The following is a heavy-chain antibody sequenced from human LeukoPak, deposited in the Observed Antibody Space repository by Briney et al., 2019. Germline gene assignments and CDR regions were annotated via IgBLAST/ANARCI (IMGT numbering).Heavy chain of an antibody. Sequence: ASVKVSCKASGYTFTGYYMHWVRQAPGQGLEWMGWINPNSGGTNYAQKFQGRVTMTKDTSITTAYMELTRLRSDDTAVYYCARGVPGTYYYYYMDDWGKGTTVTVSS. D-gene: IGHD2-2*01. V-gene: IGHV1-2*02. CDR1: GYTFTGYY. CDR2: INPNSGGT. J-gene: IGHJ6*03. CDR3: ARGVPGTYYYYYMDD.